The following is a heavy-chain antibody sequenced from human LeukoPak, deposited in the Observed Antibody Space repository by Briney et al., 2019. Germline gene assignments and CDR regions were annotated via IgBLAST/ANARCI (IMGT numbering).Heavy chain of an antibody. D-gene: IGHD6-19*01. CDR1: GYTFTSYA. J-gene: IGHJ4*02. Sequence: ASVNVSCKASGYTFTSYAMNWVRQAPGQGLEWMGWINTNTGIPTYAQGFTGRFVFSLDTSVSTAYLQISSLKAEDTAVYYCARGYSSGWFHFDYWGQGTLVTVSS. CDR3: ARGYSSGWFHFDY. V-gene: IGHV7-4-1*02. CDR2: INTNTGIP.